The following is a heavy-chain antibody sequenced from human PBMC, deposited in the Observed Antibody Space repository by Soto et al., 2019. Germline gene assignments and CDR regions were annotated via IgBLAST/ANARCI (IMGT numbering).Heavy chain of an antibody. J-gene: IGHJ2*01. D-gene: IGHD1-1*01. CDR1: GINFNKYA. Sequence: QLLESGGGLVNPGGSLRLSCSASGINFNKYAMSWVRQAPGKGLEWVSSISSNGMTTDYADSVKGRFTISRDNSMNTLSLQMDSLRGDDTAFYFCAKDKYTDAVRRVWFFDVWGRGTLVSVSS. V-gene: IGHV3-23*01. CDR3: AKDKYTDAVRRVWFFDV. CDR2: ISSNGMTT.